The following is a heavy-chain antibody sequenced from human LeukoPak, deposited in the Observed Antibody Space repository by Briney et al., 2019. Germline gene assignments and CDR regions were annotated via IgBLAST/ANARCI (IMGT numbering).Heavy chain of an antibody. CDR2: INTYNGNT. V-gene: IGHV1-18*01. J-gene: IGHJ4*02. Sequence: ASVKVSCKASGYTFTTFGITWVRQAPGQGLEWMGWINTYNGNTNYAQNLQGRVTMTTDTSTSTAYMELRSLTSDDTAVYYYARLGSDCGGGNCYWGQGTLVTVSS. CDR3: ARLGSDCGGGNCY. D-gene: IGHD2-15*01. CDR1: GYTFTTFG.